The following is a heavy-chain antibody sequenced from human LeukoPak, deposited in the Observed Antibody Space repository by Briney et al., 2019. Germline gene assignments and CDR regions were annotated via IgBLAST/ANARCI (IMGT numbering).Heavy chain of an antibody. CDR2: INPNSGGT. CDR3: ARGQLGSDDWFDP. CDR1: GYTFTGYY. Sequence: GASVKVSCKASGYTFTGYYMHWVRQAPGQGLEWMGWINPNSGGTNYAQKFRGRVTMTRDTSISTAYMELSRLRSDDTAVYYCARGQLGSDDWFDPWGQGTLVTVSS. D-gene: IGHD6-13*01. V-gene: IGHV1-2*02. J-gene: IGHJ5*02.